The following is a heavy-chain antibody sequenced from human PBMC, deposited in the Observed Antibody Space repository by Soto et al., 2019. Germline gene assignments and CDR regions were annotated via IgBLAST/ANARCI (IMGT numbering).Heavy chain of an antibody. CDR1: GYTFTGYY. V-gene: IGHV1-2*04. CDR2: VNPNSGGT. D-gene: IGHD6-19*01. J-gene: IGHJ3*02. Sequence: VASVKVSCKASGYTFTGYYMHWVRQAPGQGLEWMGWVNPNSGGTNYAQKFQGWLTMTRDTSISTAYMELSRLRSDDTAVYFCARGEGSGWYTAFDIWGQGTMVTVSS. CDR3: ARGEGSGWYTAFDI.